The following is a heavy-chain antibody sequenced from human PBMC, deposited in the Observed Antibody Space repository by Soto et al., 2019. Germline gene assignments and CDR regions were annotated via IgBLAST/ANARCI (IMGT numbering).Heavy chain of an antibody. CDR3: ARGPQWDLFHTTPDY. V-gene: IGHV3-30-3*01. CDR2: ISYDGSTR. Sequence: PXGSRRLSCAASGFTFSKYGLHGVRQAPVKGLEWVALISYDGSTRYYADSVKGRFTISRDNSKNTLYLQMNSLKTEDTAAYYCARGPQWDLFHTTPDYWGQGTLVTVSS. D-gene: IGHD3-10*01. J-gene: IGHJ4*02. CDR1: GFTFSKYG.